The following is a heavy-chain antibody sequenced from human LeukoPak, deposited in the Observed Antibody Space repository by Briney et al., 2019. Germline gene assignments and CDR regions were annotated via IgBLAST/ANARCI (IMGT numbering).Heavy chain of an antibody. CDR2: ISAYNGNT. J-gene: IGHJ6*03. Sequence: GVSVKVSCKASGYTFTSYGISWVRQAPGQGLEWMGWISAYNGNTNYAQKLQGRVTMITDTSTSTAYMELRSLRSDDTAVYYCARANGGYQLLFSYYYYYMDVWGKGTTVTISS. D-gene: IGHD2-2*01. V-gene: IGHV1-18*01. CDR3: ARANGGYQLLFSYYYYYMDV. CDR1: GYTFTSYG.